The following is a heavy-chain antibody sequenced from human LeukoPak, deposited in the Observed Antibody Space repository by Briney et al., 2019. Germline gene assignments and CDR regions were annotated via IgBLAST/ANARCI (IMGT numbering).Heavy chain of an antibody. CDR2: ISSSSSTI. CDR1: GFTFSSYS. CDR3: ARDGLHDYVWGSYYFDY. D-gene: IGHD3-16*01. J-gene: IGHJ4*02. Sequence: EGSLRLSCAASGFTFSSYSMNWVRQAPGKGLEWVSYISSSSSTIYYADSVKGRFTISRDNAKNSLYLQMNSLRAEDTAVYYCARDGLHDYVWGSYYFDYWGQGTLVTVSS. V-gene: IGHV3-48*01.